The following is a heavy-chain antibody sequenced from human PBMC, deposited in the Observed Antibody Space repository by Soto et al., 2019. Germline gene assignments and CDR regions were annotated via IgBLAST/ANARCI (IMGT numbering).Heavy chain of an antibody. V-gene: IGHV3-33*01. CDR1: GFTFSSYG. J-gene: IGHJ4*02. Sequence: PGGSLRLSCAASGFTFSSYGMHWVRQAPGKGLEWVAVIWYDGSNKYYADSVKGRFTISRDNSKNTLYLQMNSLRAEDTAVYYCARDGGIAVAGTGGYLDYWGQGTLVTVSS. CDR3: ARDGGIAVAGTGGYLDY. D-gene: IGHD6-19*01. CDR2: IWYDGSNK.